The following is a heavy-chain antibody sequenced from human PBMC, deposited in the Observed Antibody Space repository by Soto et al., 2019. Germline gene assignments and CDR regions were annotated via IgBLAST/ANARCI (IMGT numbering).Heavy chain of an antibody. CDR2: ITDTGGAT. J-gene: IGHJ2*01. CDR3: ARGSTYSYPGSPILYF. CDR1: GITFGTLA. Sequence: PWSAPRASCVASGITFGTLAMSCVRHAPGEGLEWVSTITDTGGATTYADSVTGRFTMSRDNSKKPLYLQMHSLRVEDSALYYCARGSTYSYPGSPILYFWGR. D-gene: IGHD3-10*01. V-gene: IGHV3-23*01.